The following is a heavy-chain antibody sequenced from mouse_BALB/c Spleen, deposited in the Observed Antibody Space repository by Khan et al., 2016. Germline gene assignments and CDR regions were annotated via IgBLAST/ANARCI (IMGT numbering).Heavy chain of an antibody. CDR3: ARKGMITLYFDY. CDR2: INPYKGGT. V-gene: IGHV1-18*01. Sequence: EVQLQESGPELVKPGASMKTSCKASGYSFTGYTMNWVKQSHGKNLEWIGLINPYKGGTSYNQKFKGKATLTVDKSSSTAYMELLSLTSEDSADYYCARKGMITLYFDYWGQGTTLTVSS. CDR1: GYSFTGYT. J-gene: IGHJ2*01. D-gene: IGHD2-4*01.